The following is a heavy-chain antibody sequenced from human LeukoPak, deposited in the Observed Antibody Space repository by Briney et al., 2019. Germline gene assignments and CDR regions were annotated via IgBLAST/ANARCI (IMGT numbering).Heavy chain of an antibody. CDR2: IIPIFGTA. V-gene: IGHV1-69*06. Sequence: GASVKVSCKASGGTFSSYAISWVRQAPGQGLEWMGGIIPIFGTANYAQKFQGRVTITADKSTSTAYMELSSLRSDDTAVYYCARDRGSGYLEGPYMDVWGKGTTVTVSS. CDR1: GGTFSSYA. D-gene: IGHD5-12*01. CDR3: ARDRGSGYLEGPYMDV. J-gene: IGHJ6*03.